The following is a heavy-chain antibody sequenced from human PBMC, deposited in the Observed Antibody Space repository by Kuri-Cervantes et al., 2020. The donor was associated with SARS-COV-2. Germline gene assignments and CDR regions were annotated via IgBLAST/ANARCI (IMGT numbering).Heavy chain of an antibody. CDR2: ISSDGNYK. V-gene: IGHV3-30-3*01. Sequence: GGSLRLSCAASELTFSNYAIHWVRQAPGKGLEWVAVISSDGNYKYYGDSVKGRFTISRDNSKNTLYLQMNSLRAEDTAVYYCAKALRIVVVPAALGFDYYYGMDVWGQGTTVTVSS. CDR1: ELTFSNYA. CDR3: AKALRIVVVPAALGFDYYYGMDV. D-gene: IGHD2-2*01. J-gene: IGHJ6*02.